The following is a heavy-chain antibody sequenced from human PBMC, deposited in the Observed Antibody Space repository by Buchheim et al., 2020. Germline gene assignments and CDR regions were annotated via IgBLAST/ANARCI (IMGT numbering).Heavy chain of an antibody. CDR1: GYTFTSNY. CDR3: ARDGSGFDLRP. Sequence: QVQLVQSGADVKKPGASVKVSCKTSGYTFTSNYMHWVRQAPGQGLEWMGMINPSGGSTSYSQKFQGRVTMTSDTSTTTSYMELRSLRSDDTAVYYCARDGSGFDLRPWGQGTL. V-gene: IGHV1-46*01. CDR2: INPSGGST. D-gene: IGHD5-12*01. J-gene: IGHJ5*02.